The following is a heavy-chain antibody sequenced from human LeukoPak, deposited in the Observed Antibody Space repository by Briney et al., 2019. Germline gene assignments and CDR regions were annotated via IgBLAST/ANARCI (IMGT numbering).Heavy chain of an antibody. Sequence: ASVKVSCKASGYTFTSYGISWVRQAPGQGLEWMGWISAYNGNTNYAQKLQGRVTMTTDTSTSTAYMELRSLRSDDTAVYYCARGYYDFWSGYYSLDYWGQGTLVTVSS. CDR2: ISAYNGNT. V-gene: IGHV1-18*01. J-gene: IGHJ4*02. D-gene: IGHD3-3*01. CDR3: ARGYYDFWSGYYSLDY. CDR1: GYTFTSYG.